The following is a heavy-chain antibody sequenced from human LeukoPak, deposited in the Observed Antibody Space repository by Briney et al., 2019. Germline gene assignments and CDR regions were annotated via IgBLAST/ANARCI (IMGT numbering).Heavy chain of an antibody. D-gene: IGHD5/OR15-5a*01. CDR2: ISSSSSYI. V-gene: IGHV3-21*04. J-gene: IGHJ4*02. Sequence: GGSLRLSCAASGFTFSSYSMNWVRQAPGKGLEWVSSISSSSSYIYYADSVKGRFTISRDNAKNSLYLQMNSLRAEDTALYYCAKGQSTMVDYWGQGTLVTVSS. CDR3: AKGQSTMVDY. CDR1: GFTFSSYS.